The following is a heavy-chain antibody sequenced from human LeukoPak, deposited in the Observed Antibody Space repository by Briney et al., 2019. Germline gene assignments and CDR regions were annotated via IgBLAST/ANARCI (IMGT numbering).Heavy chain of an antibody. CDR2: INWNGGST. CDR1: GFTFDDYG. CDR3: ARAPGYYYYYMDV. J-gene: IGHJ6*03. V-gene: IGHV3-20*04. Sequence: GGSLRLSCAASGFTFDDYGMSWVRQAPGKGLEWVSGINWNGGSTGYADSVKGRFTISRDNAKNSLHLQMNSLRAEDTALYYCARAPGYYYYYMDVWGKGTTVTVSS.